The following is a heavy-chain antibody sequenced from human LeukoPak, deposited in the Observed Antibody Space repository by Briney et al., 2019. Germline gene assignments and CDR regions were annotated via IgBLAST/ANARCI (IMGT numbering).Heavy chain of an antibody. J-gene: IGHJ3*02. CDR1: GGTFSSYA. Sequence: GASVKVSCKASGGTFSSYAISWVRQAPGQGLEWMGGIIPIFGTANYAQKFQGRVTITADESTSTAYMELSSLRSEDTAVYYCARVGPDSNSSEGADAFDIWGQGTMVTVSS. CDR2: IIPIFGTA. CDR3: ARVGPDSNSSEGADAFDI. V-gene: IGHV1-69*13. D-gene: IGHD6-6*01.